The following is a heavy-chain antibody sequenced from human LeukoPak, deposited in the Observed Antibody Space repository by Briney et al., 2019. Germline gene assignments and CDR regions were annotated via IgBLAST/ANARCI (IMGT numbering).Heavy chain of an antibody. CDR1: GGTFISYA. CDR2: IIPILGIA. D-gene: IGHD1-26*01. CDR3: ASGSVVGANYVDY. Sequence: SVTVSCKASGGTFISYAISWVRQAPGQGLEWMRRIIPILGIANYAQEFQGRVTITADKSTSTAYMELSSLRSEDTAVYYCASGSVVGANYVDYWGQGTLVTVSS. J-gene: IGHJ4*02. V-gene: IGHV1-69*04.